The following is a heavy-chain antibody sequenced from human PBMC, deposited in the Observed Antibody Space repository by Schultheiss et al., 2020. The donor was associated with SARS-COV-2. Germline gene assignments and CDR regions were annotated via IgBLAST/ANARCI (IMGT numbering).Heavy chain of an antibody. V-gene: IGHV3-30*01. CDR1: GFTFSSYS. J-gene: IGHJ6*02. Sequence: GESLKISCEASGFTFSSYSVHWVRQAPGMGLEWVAGISYDGNNKYYADYAKGRFTVSRDNSKNTLYLQMNGLSAEDTAVYYCARDQVFEEYFYGMDVWGQGTTVTVSS. CDR3: ARDQVFEEYFYGMDV. D-gene: IGHD3-10*01. CDR2: ISYDGNNK.